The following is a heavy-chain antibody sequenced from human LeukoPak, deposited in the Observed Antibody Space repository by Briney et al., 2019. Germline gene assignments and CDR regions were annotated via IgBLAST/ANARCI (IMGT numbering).Heavy chain of an antibody. CDR3: ARGDCSGGSCYHNWFDP. D-gene: IGHD2-15*01. J-gene: IGHJ5*02. V-gene: IGHV4-34*01. CDR2: INHSGST. Sequence: SETLSLTCAVYRGSFSGYYWSWIRQPPGKGLEWIGDINHSGSTNYNPSLKSRVTISVDTSKNQFSLKLSSVTAADTAVYYCARGDCSGGSCYHNWFDPWGQGTLFTVSS. CDR1: RGSFSGYY.